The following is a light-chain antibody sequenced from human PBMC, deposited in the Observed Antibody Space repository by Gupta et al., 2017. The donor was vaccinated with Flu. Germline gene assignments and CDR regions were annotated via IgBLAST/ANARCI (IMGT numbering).Light chain of an antibody. CDR1: NIGSES. J-gene: IGLJ2*01. CDR2: DDD. V-gene: IGLV3-21*02. Sequence: SYVLTPPPSVSVAPGQTARLTCGGHNIGSESVHWYQQSRGQAPVLVVYDDDDRPSGIPERFSGSNFGNTATLTISTVEVGDEADYYCQLWDTNSDHWVFGGGTKLTV. CDR3: QLWDTNSDHWV.